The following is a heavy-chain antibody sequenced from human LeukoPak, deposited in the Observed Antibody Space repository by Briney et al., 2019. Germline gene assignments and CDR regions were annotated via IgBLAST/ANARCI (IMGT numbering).Heavy chain of an antibody. CDR2: INPNSGGT. Sequence: ASVKVSCKASGYTFTSYGISWVRQAPGQGLEWMGWINPNSGGTNYAQKFQGRVTITADKSTSTAYMELSSLRSEDTAVYYCARELLNYFDYWGQGTLVTVSS. D-gene: IGHD1-26*01. CDR1: GYTFTSYG. V-gene: IGHV1-18*01. J-gene: IGHJ4*02. CDR3: ARELLNYFDY.